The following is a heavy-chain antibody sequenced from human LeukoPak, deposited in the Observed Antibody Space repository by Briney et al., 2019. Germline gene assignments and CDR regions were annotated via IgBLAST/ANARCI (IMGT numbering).Heavy chain of an antibody. J-gene: IGHJ3*02. CDR3: AKPNNGYTAFDI. V-gene: IGHV3-30*18. Sequence: GGSLRLSCAASGFTFSSYGMHWVRQAPGKGLEWVAVISYDGSNKYYADSVKGRFTISRHNYKNTLYLQMDSLRAEDTAVYYCAKPNNGYTAFDIWGQGTLVTVSS. CDR2: ISYDGSNK. CDR1: GFTFSSYG. D-gene: IGHD3-16*01.